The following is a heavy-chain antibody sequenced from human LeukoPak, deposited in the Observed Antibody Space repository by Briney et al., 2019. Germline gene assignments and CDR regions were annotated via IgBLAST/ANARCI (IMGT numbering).Heavy chain of an antibody. CDR3: AKDPNRYVLMVVAPAGDWLDA. CDR1: GFTFRGYG. V-gene: IGHV3-30*18. Sequence: GGSLRLSCAASGFTFRGYGMHWVRQAPGKGLEWVAVISYDGDNKYYADSVKGRFTISRDNSKNTLYLQMNSLRAKDTAVYYCAKDPNRYVLMVVAPAGDWLDAWGQGTLVTVSS. J-gene: IGHJ5*02. D-gene: IGHD3-22*01. CDR2: ISYDGDNK.